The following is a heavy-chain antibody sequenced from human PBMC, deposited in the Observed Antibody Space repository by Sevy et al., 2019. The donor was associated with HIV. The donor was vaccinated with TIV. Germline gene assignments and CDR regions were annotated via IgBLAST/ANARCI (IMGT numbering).Heavy chain of an antibody. CDR3: ARSGIAAAGTVDY. V-gene: IGHV1-2*04. J-gene: IGHJ4*02. CDR2: INPNSGGT. CDR1: GYTFTGYY. Sequence: ASVKVSCKASGYTFTGYYMHWVRQAPGQGLEWMGWINPNSGGTNYAQKFQGWVTMTRDTSISTAYMELSRLRSDYTAVYYCARSGIAAAGTVDYWGQGTLVTVSS. D-gene: IGHD6-13*01.